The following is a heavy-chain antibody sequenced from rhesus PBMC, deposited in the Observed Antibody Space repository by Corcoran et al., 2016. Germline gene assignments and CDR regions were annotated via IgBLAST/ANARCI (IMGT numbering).Heavy chain of an antibody. CDR3: SRGPGAWFFQY. Sequence: VQLQGSGPGLVKPSETLSLACAVSGSSITANYYWHWIRQPPGKGLEWIGKVYGKSASTDYNPSLKSRVTISKDTSKNHFFLKLNSVAAADTAVYFCSRGPGAWFFQYWGQGVLVTVSS. CDR2: VYGKSAST. CDR1: GSSITANYY. V-gene: IGHV4S9*01. J-gene: IGHJ4*01. D-gene: IGHD6-31*01.